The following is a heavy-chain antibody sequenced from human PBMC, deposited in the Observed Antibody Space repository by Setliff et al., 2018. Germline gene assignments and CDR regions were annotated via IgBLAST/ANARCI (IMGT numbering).Heavy chain of an antibody. Sequence: PSETLSLTCTVSGGSISSSSYQWGWVRQTPGKGLEWIGHIQTSGTTNYNPSLKSRVTIPVDTSKNQFSLKLSAVTAADTAVYFCAREDGPNYYYYYMDIWGKGTTVTVSS. V-gene: IGHV4-61*09. CDR2: IQTSGTT. CDR3: AREDGPNYYYYYMDI. CDR1: GGSISSSSYQ. J-gene: IGHJ6*03. D-gene: IGHD2-8*01.